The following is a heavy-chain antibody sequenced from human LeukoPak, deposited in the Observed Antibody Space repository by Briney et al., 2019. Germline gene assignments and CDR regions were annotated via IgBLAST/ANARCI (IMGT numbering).Heavy chain of an antibody. D-gene: IGHD3-16*01. CDR1: GYTFTGYY. CDR2: INPDSGGT. V-gene: IGHV1-2*02. Sequence: VASVKVSCKASGYTFTGYYIHWVRQAPGQGLEWMGWINPDSGGTNYAQKFQGGVTMTRDTSISTAYMELSRLSSDDTAVYYCARDGLGGSGAFDIWGQGTMVTVSS. J-gene: IGHJ3*02. CDR3: ARDGLGGSGAFDI.